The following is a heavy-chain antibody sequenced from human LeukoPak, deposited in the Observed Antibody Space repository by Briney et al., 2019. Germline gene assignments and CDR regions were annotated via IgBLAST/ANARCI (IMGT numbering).Heavy chain of an antibody. D-gene: IGHD6-19*01. V-gene: IGHV4-34*09. Sequence: SETLSLTCAVYGGSFSGYYWSWIRQPPGKGLEWIGYIYYSGSTYYNPSLKSRVTISVDTSKNQFSLKLSSVTAADTAVYYCARDRVSSGWLGDYYYYGMDVWGQGTTVTVSS. J-gene: IGHJ6*02. CDR1: GGSFSGYY. CDR2: IYYSGST. CDR3: ARDRVSSGWLGDYYYYGMDV.